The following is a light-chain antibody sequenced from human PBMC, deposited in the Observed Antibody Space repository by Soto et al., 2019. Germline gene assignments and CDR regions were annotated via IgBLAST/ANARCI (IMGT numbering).Light chain of an antibody. CDR2: DVS. CDR1: SSDVGSYNY. J-gene: IGLJ3*02. Sequence: QSVLTQPASVSGSPGQSITISCTGTSSDVGSYNYVSWYQHHPGKAPQVIIYDVSNRPSGVSNRFSGSKSGNTASLTISGLQAEDETDYYCSSYTSISTWVFGGGTKVTVL. V-gene: IGLV2-14*01. CDR3: SSYTSISTWV.